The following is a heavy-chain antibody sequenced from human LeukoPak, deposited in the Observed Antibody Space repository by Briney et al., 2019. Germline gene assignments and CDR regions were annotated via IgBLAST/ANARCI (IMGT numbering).Heavy chain of an antibody. V-gene: IGHV1-2*02. CDR3: ARDPAQSYYTDV. J-gene: IGHJ6*03. CDR1: GYRFTAYY. CDR2: INPKSPGT. Sequence: ASVKVSCKASGYRFTAYYIHWVRQAPGQGLEWMGWINPKSPGTNYAQKFQGRVTMTRDTSISAAYMELSSLTSDDTADYYCARDPAQSYYTDVWGIGTTVIVSS.